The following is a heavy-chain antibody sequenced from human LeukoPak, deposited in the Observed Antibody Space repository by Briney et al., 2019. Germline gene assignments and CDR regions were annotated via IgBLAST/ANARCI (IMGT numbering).Heavy chain of an antibody. V-gene: IGHV4-59*08. D-gene: IGHD3-22*01. CDR2: IYYSGST. Sequence: SETLSLTCTVSGGSISSYYWSWIRQPPGKGLEWIGYIYYSGSTNYNPSLKSRVTISVDTSKNQFSLKLSSVTAADTAVYYCARRALCYYDSSGYRQPYWYFDLWGRGTLVTVSS. CDR3: ARRALCYYDSSGYRQPYWYFDL. J-gene: IGHJ2*01. CDR1: GGSISSYY.